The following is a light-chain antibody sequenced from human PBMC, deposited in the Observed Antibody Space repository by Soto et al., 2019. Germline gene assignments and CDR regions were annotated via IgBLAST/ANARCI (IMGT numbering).Light chain of an antibody. Sequence: VHRTHAPSSLSASVVYRVTITFRAIQIISNYVNFYHQKLGNAPKLLIYAASTLQSGVPSRFSGSGSGTDFTLNISSLQAADFATYYCQQSYSSHLTLGPGTKVDI. J-gene: IGKJ3*01. CDR3: QQSYSSHLT. V-gene: IGKV1-39*01. CDR2: AAS. CDR1: QIISNY.